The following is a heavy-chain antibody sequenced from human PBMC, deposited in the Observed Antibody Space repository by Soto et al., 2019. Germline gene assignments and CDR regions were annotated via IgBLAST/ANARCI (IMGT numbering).Heavy chain of an antibody. D-gene: IGHD3-10*01. CDR1: GYTFTSYD. CDR3: AVAMGGSGSYYTKDYFDY. Sequence: QVQLVQAGAEVKKPGASVKVSCKASGYTFTSYDINWVRQATGQGLEWMGWMNPNSGNTGYAQKFQGRVTMTRNTSRSTAYMELSSLRSEDTAVYYCAVAMGGSGSYYTKDYFDYWGQGTLVTVSS. J-gene: IGHJ4*02. CDR2: MNPNSGNT. V-gene: IGHV1-8*01.